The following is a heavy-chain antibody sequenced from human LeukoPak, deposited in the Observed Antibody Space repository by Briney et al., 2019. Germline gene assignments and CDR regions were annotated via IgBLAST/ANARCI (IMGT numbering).Heavy chain of an antibody. CDR1: GFPCEDFA. CDR3: AKNMGVDILMGDYHSSMDV. CDR2: ITWNGDII. V-gene: IGHV3-9*01. Sequence: AMSLRLSCAASGFPCEDFAMQWVRQAPGKGLEWVTGITWNGDIIGSADSVKGRFTISRDNAKNSLFLRMNSLRAEDTALYYCAKNMGVDILMGDYHSSMDVWGQGTTVTVTS. J-gene: IGHJ6*02. D-gene: IGHD3-3*01.